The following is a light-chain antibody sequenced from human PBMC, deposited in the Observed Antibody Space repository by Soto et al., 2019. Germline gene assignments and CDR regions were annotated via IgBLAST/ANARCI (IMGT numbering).Light chain of an antibody. V-gene: IGKV3-20*01. J-gene: IGKJ2*01. Sequence: EIVLTQSPGTLSLSPGERATLSCRASQSVSSSYLAWYQQKPGQAPRLLIYGASSRATGIPDRFSCSWSGTDFTLTISSLEPEDFAVYYCQQYGSSLYSFGQGTKLEIK. CDR1: QSVSSSY. CDR2: GAS. CDR3: QQYGSSLYS.